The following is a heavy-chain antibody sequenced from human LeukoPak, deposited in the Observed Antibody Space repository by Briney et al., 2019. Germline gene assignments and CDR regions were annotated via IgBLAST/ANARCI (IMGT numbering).Heavy chain of an antibody. D-gene: IGHD6-13*01. J-gene: IGHJ4*02. CDR2: IHHSGST. Sequence: SETLSLTCAVSGYSISNGYYWGWIRQPPGKGLEWIGTIHHSGSTYYNLSLKTRVTISVDTSKNQFSLKMRSVTAADTAVYYCARPYSSSWYGVFDYWGQGILVTVSS. CDR3: ARPYSSSWYGVFDY. CDR1: GYSISNGYY. V-gene: IGHV4-38-2*01.